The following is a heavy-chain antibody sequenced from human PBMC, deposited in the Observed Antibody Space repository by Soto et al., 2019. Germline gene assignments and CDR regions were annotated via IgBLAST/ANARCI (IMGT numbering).Heavy chain of an antibody. D-gene: IGHD3-10*02. CDR1: GGSFSGYY. CDR2: INRSGST. Sequence: SETLSLTCAVYGGSFSGYYWSWIRQPPGKGLEWIGEINRSGSTNYNPSLKSRVTISVDTSKNQFSLKLSSVTAADTAVYYCARDMRAVPLYGGISSAFDMWDQGTMVTVSS. J-gene: IGHJ3*02. CDR3: ARDMRAVPLYGGISSAFDM. V-gene: IGHV4-34*01.